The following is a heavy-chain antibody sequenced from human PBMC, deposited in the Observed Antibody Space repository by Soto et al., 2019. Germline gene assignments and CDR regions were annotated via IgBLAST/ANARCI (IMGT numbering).Heavy chain of an antibody. CDR1: GFTFDTYT. CDR2: ISATTTYK. CDR3: ARGSASKSGHLWYFDL. V-gene: IGHV3-21*01. Sequence: EVQVVESGGGLVKPGGSLRLSCTASGFTFDTYTMNCLRQAPGRGLEWVSSISATTTYKYYAASVEGRFTISRVNAKNSLYLQPNSLGAEDTAVYYCARGSASKSGHLWYFDLWGRGTLVTVSS. D-gene: IGHD2-8*02. J-gene: IGHJ2*01.